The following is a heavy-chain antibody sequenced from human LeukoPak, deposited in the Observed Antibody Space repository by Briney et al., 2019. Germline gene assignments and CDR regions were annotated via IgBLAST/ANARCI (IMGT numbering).Heavy chain of an antibody. CDR3: ARDESGIAAAGTPLDY. CDR2: ISSSSSYI. D-gene: IGHD6-13*01. CDR1: GFTFSSYW. J-gene: IGHJ4*02. Sequence: GGSLRLSCAASGFTFSSYWMSWVRQAPGKGLEWVSSISSSSSYIYYADSVKGRFTISRDNAKNSLYLQMNSLRAEDTAVYYCARDESGIAAAGTPLDYWGQGTLVTVSS. V-gene: IGHV3-21*01.